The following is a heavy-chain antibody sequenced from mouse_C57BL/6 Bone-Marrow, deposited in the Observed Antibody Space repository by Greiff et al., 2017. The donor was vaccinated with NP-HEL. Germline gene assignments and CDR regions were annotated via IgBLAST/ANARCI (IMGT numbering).Heavy chain of an antibody. CDR2: IRNKANGYTT. CDR1: GFTFTDYY. V-gene: IGHV7-3*01. D-gene: IGHD1-1*01. J-gene: IGHJ2*01. CDR3: ARFLNYNGSSYVPYYFDY. Sequence: EVMLVESGGGLVQPGGSLSLSCAASGFTFTDYYMSWVRQPPGKALEWLGFIRNKANGYTTEYSASVKGRFTISRDNSKSSLYIQMIALKAEDRATYYCARFLNYNGSSYVPYYFDYWGQGTTLTVSS.